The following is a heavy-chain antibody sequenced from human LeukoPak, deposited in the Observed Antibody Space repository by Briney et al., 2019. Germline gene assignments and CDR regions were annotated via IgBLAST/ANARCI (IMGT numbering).Heavy chain of an antibody. D-gene: IGHD6-13*01. CDR3: VKGRISEDGLDF. CDR2: ISSSGNT. J-gene: IGHJ4*02. Sequence: PGGSLRLSCAASGFTFSRSAMTWVRQTPGKGLDWVSSISSSGNTYYADSVKGRFTISRDNYKNMLYLQMNSLRAEDTAVYYCVKGRISEDGLDFWGQGTLVTVSS. CDR1: GFTFSRSA. V-gene: IGHV3-23*01.